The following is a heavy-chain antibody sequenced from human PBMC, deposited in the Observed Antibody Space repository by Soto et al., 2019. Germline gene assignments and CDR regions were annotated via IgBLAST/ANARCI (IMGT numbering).Heavy chain of an antibody. J-gene: IGHJ6*02. CDR2: INHSGST. V-gene: IGHV4-34*01. CDR1: GGSFSGYY. D-gene: IGHD6-6*01. CDR3: ARGSSIAARQHYYYGMDV. Sequence: QVQLQQWGAGLLKPSETLSLTCAVYGGSFSGYYWSWIRQPPGKGLEWIGEINHSGSTNYNPSLKSRVTISVDTSKIQFSLKLSSVTAADTAVYYCARGSSIAARQHYYYGMDVWGQGTTVTVSS.